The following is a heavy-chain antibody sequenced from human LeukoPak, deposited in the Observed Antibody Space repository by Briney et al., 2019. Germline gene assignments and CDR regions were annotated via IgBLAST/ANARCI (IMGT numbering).Heavy chain of an antibody. J-gene: IGHJ5*02. V-gene: IGHV4-61*09. D-gene: IGHD6-25*01. CDR1: GGSISSGSYY. Sequence: SQTLSLTCTVSGGSISSGSYYWSWIRQPAGKGLEWIGEINYTGSTSYNPSLKSRVTISVDTSQNQFFLLLTSVTAADTAVYYCARVAGYLPTRWFDPWGQGTHVTVSS. CDR2: INYTGST. CDR3: ARVAGYLPTRWFDP.